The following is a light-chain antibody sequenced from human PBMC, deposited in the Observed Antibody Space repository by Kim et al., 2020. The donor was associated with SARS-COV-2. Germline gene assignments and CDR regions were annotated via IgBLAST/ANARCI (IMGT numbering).Light chain of an antibody. CDR3: QQYNNWPPVT. CDR2: GAS. CDR1: QSVSSN. J-gene: IGKJ3*01. V-gene: IGKV3-15*01. Sequence: PPGERATLSCRASQSVSSNLAWYQQKPGQAPSLLLYGASTRATGIPARFSGSGSGTEFTLTISSLQSEDFAVYYCQQYNNWPPVTFGPGTKVDIK.